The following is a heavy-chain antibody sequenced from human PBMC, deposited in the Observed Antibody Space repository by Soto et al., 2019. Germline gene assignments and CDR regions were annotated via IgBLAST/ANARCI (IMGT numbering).Heavy chain of an antibody. D-gene: IGHD6-13*01. Sequence: PSETLSLTCTVSGGSISSYYWSWIRQPPGKGLEWIGYIYYSGSTNYNPSLKSRVTISVDTSKNQFSLKLSSVTAADTAVYYCARNAGYSSPNWFDPWGQGTLVTVSS. J-gene: IGHJ5*02. V-gene: IGHV4-59*12. CDR2: IYYSGST. CDR3: ARNAGYSSPNWFDP. CDR1: GGSISSYY.